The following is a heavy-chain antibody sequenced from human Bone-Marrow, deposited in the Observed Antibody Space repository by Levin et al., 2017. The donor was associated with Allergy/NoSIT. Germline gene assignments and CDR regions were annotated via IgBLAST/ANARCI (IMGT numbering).Heavy chain of an antibody. Sequence: SETLSLTCTVSGGSISSSSYYWGWIRQPPGKGLEWIGSIYYSGSTYYNPSLKSRVTISVDTSKNQFSLKLSSVTAADAAVYYCATLGYCSGGSCYPTAPDYMDVWGKGTTVTVSS. CDR2: IYYSGST. D-gene: IGHD2-15*01. CDR3: ATLGYCSGGSCYPTAPDYMDV. J-gene: IGHJ6*03. V-gene: IGHV4-39*01. CDR1: GGSISSSSYY.